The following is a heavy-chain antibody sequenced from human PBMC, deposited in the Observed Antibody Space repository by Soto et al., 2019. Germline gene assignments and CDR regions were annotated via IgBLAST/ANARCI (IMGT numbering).Heavy chain of an antibody. D-gene: IGHD6-19*01. V-gene: IGHV3-23*01. J-gene: IGHJ4*02. CDR3: AKDIGRIAVAGNGIPLDY. CDR2: ISGSGGST. CDR1: GFTFSSYA. Sequence: GGSLRLSCAASGFTFSSYAMSWVRQAPGKGLEWVSAISGSGGSTYYADSVKGRFTISRDNSKNTLYLQMNSLRAEDTAVYYCAKDIGRIAVAGNGIPLDYWGQGTLVTVSS.